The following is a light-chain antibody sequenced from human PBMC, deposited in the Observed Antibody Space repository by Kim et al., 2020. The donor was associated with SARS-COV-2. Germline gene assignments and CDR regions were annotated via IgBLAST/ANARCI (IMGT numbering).Light chain of an antibody. CDR2: GAS. J-gene: IGKJ1*01. V-gene: IGKV1-27*01. CDR1: QVINNY. Sequence: ASVGDRVTITCRASQVINNYLPWYQQKPGKAPTVLIYGASTLHSGVPSRFSGSGSGTDFTLTISSLQPEDVGTYYCQKYDSAPWTFGHGTKVDIK. CDR3: QKYDSAPWT.